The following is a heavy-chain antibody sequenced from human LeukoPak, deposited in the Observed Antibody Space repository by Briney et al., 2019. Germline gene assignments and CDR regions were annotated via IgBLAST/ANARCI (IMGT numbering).Heavy chain of an antibody. D-gene: IGHD1-26*01. CDR2: INPNSGGT. Sequence: ASVKVSCKASGYTFTGYYMHWVRQAPGQGLEWMGWINPNSGGTNYAQKFQGRVTMTRDTSISTAYMELSRLRSDDTAVYYCARCGIVGATLLDYWGQGTLVTVSS. J-gene: IGHJ4*02. V-gene: IGHV1-2*02. CDR3: ARCGIVGATLLDY. CDR1: GYTFTGYY.